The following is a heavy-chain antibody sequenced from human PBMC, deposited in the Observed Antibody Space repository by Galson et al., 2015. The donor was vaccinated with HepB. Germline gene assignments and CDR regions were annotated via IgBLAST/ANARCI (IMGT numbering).Heavy chain of an antibody. D-gene: IGHD3-10*01. CDR1: GGSISGYY. Sequence: ETLSLTCTVSGGSISGYYWTWIRQPPGKGLEWIGYISYSGSTNYNPSLRSRVTISVDTSKNQFSLKLSSVTAADTAVYFCARHGFGGGEYFQSWGQGTLVTVSS. J-gene: IGHJ1*01. V-gene: IGHV4-59*08. CDR3: ARHGFGGGEYFQS. CDR2: ISYSGST.